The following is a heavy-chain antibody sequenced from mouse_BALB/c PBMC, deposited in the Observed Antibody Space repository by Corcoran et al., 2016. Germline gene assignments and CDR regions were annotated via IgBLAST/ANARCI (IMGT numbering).Heavy chain of an antibody. J-gene: IGHJ3*01. CDR1: GYTFTNYG. V-gene: IGHV9-1*02. Sequence: QIQLVRSGPELKKPGDTVKISCKASGYTFTNYGMNWVKQGPGKGLKWMGWINTYTGEPTYADDFKGRFAFSLETSASTAYLQINNLKNEDMTTYFCARDPAWFAYWGQGTLVTVSA. CDR3: ARDPAWFAY. CDR2: INTYTGEP.